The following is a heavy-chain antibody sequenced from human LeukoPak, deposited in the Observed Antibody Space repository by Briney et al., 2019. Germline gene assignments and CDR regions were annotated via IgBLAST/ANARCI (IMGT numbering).Heavy chain of an antibody. CDR2: INPNSGGT. D-gene: IGHD2-2*01. Sequence: ASVKVSCKASGYTFTGYYMHWVRQAPGQGLEWVGWINPNSGGTNYAQKFQGRVTMTRDTSISTAYMELSRLRSDDTAVYYCARPYCSSTSCYGWFDPWGQGTLVTVSS. CDR3: ARPYCSSTSCYGWFDP. J-gene: IGHJ5*02. V-gene: IGHV1-2*02. CDR1: GYTFTGYY.